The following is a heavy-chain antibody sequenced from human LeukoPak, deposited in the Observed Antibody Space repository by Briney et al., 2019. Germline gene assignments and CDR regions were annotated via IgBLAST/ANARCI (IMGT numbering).Heavy chain of an antibody. Sequence: GGSLRLSCAASGFTFSSYAMSWVRQAPGKGLEWVSAIRDIGGSTYYADSVKGRFTISRDNAKNTLYLQMNSLRAEDTAVYYCAKRGLTGLNEAFDYWGQGTLVTVSS. V-gene: IGHV3-23*01. CDR2: IRDIGGST. D-gene: IGHD1-1*01. CDR1: GFTFSSYA. CDR3: AKRGLTGLNEAFDY. J-gene: IGHJ4*02.